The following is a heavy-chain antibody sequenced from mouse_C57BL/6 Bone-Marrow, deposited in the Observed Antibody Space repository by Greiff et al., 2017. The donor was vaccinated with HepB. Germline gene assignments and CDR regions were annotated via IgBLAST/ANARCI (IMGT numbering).Heavy chain of an antibody. CDR1: GFSLTSYA. J-gene: IGHJ3*01. V-gene: IGHV2-9-1*01. CDR3: ASYYGSSYEAWFAY. CDR2: IWTGGGT. D-gene: IGHD1-1*01. Sequence: VQLQQSGPGLVAPSQSLSITCTVSGFSLTSYAISWVRQPPGKGLEWLGVIWTGGGTNYNSALKSRLSISKDNSKSQVFLKMNSLQTDDTARYYCASYYGSSYEAWFAYWGQGTLVTVSA.